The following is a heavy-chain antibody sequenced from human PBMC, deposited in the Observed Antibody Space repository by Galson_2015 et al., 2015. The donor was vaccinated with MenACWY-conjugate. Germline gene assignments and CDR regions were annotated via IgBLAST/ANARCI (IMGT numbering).Heavy chain of an antibody. CDR3: AKEGYYDSSGYALLWIPD. Sequence: SLRLSCAASGFTFSSYAMSWVRQAPGKGLEWVSGISGSGGSTYYADSVKGRFTISRDNSKDTLYLQMNSLRAEDTAVYYCAKEGYYDSSGYALLWIPDWGQGTLVTVSS. D-gene: IGHD3-22*01. CDR1: GFTFSSYA. J-gene: IGHJ4*02. CDR2: ISGSGGST. V-gene: IGHV3-23*01.